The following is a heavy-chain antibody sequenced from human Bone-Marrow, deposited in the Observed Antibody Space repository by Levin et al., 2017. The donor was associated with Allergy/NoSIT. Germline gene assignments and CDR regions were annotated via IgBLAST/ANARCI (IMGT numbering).Heavy chain of an antibody. Sequence: SLKISCAASGFTFHDYAMHWVRQAPGKGLEWVSGINWNSGSIGYADSVKGRFTISRDNAKNSLYLQMNSLRAEDTALYYCTKGEGFCSGGRCSSDSWGQGTLVTVSS. CDR2: INWNSGSI. D-gene: IGHD2-15*01. CDR1: GFTFHDYA. J-gene: IGHJ4*02. V-gene: IGHV3-9*01. CDR3: TKGEGFCSGGRCSSDS.